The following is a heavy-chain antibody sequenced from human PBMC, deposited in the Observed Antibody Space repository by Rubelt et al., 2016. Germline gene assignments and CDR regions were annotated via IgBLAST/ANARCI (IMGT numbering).Heavy chain of an antibody. CDR1: GYTLTELS. CDR2: FDPEDGET. J-gene: IGHJ4*02. Sequence: QVQLVQSGAEVKKPGASVKVSCKVSGYTLTELSMHWVRQAPGKGLEWMGGFDPEDGETIYARKFQGRVTMTEDTSTDTADRERGSLRSEETAVYYCAIRQPDYGDLDFDYWGQGTLVTVSS. V-gene: IGHV1-24*01. D-gene: IGHD4-17*01. CDR3: AIRQPDYGDLDFDY.